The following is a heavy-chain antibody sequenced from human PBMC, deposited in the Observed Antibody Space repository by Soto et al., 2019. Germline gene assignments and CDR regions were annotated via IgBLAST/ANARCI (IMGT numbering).Heavy chain of an antibody. CDR2: IYYSGST. CDR3: ARALQYHNRFDP. J-gene: IGHJ5*02. Sequence: SETLSLTCTVSGGSISSGDYYWSWIRQPPGKGLEWIGYIYYSGSTYYNPSLKSRVTISVDTSKNQFSLKLSSVTAADTAVYYCARALQYHNRFDPWGQGTLVTVSS. CDR1: GGSISSGDYY. D-gene: IGHD4-4*01. V-gene: IGHV4-30-4*01.